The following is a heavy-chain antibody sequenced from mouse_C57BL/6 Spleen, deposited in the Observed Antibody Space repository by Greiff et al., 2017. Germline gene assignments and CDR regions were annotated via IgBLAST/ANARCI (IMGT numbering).Heavy chain of an antibody. CDR1: GYTFTSYW. Sequence: VKLQQPGAELVKPGASVKMSCKASGYTFTSYWITWVKQRPGQGLEWIGDIYPGSGSTNYNEKFKSKATLTVDTSSSTAYMQLSSLTSEDSAVYYCARYGITGTDWYFDVWGTGTTVTVSS. D-gene: IGHD4-1*01. CDR2: IYPGSGST. J-gene: IGHJ1*03. V-gene: IGHV1-55*01. CDR3: ARYGITGTDWYFDV.